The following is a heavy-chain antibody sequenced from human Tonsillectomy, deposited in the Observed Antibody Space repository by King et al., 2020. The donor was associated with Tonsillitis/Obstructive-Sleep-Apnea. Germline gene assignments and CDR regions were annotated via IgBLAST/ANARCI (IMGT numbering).Heavy chain of an antibody. J-gene: IGHJ4*02. CDR3: ARDNHSSSLIY. CDR1: GGSISSYY. CDR2: IYYSGST. D-gene: IGHD6-6*01. Sequence: QLQESGPGLVKPSETLSLTCTVSGGSISSYYWSWIRQPPGKGLEWIGYIYYSGSTNYNPSLKSRVTISVDTSKNQFPLKLSSVTAADTAVYYCARDNHSSSLIYWGQGTLVTVSS. V-gene: IGHV4-59*01.